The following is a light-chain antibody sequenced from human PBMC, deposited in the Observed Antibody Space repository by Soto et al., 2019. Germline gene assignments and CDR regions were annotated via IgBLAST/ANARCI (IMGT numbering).Light chain of an antibody. J-gene: IGKJ1*01. CDR1: QSVSNDF. Sequence: ESVWTESTVILWLSAGEGASVARGGSQSVSNDFLAWYQQKPGQAPRLLIYGASTRATDVPDRFSGSGSGSDFTLPIRRLDSDDFAVYYCQNYGSWPPRTFGQGTQVDIK. V-gene: IGKV3-20*01. CDR3: QNYGSWPPRT. CDR2: GAS.